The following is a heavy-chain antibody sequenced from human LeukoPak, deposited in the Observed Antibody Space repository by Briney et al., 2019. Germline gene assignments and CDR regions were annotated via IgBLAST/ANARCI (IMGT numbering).Heavy chain of an antibody. D-gene: IGHD1-1*01. V-gene: IGHV4-34*01. CDR1: GGSFSGYY. Sequence: PSETLSLTCAVYGGSFSGYYWSWIRQPPGKGLEWIGEINHSGSTNYNPSLKSRVTISVDTSKNQFSLKLSSVTAADTAVYYCARVGWNDGSGYFDYWGQGTLVTVSS. J-gene: IGHJ4*02. CDR2: INHSGST. CDR3: ARVGWNDGSGYFDY.